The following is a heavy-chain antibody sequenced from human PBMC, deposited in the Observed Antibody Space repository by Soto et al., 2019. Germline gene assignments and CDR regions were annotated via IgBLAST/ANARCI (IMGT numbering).Heavy chain of an antibody. CDR3: VRDYYDTSGYPNTFDM. J-gene: IGHJ3*02. CDR2: IGSRTSDI. Sequence: GSLRLSCAASGFTLSRHAMNWVRQAPGKGLEWVSFIGSRTSDIYYADSVKGRFTISRDNAKNSLYLDLTRLRAEDTAVYFCVRDYYDTSGYPNTFDMWGQGTMVTVSS. V-gene: IGHV3-21*01. D-gene: IGHD3-22*01. CDR1: GFTLSRHA.